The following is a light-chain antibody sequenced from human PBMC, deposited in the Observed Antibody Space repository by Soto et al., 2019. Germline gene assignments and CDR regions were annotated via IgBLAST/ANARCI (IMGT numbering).Light chain of an antibody. J-gene: IGKJ1*01. CDR2: GAS. Sequence: EIVLTQSPGTLSLSPGERATLSCRASRSVSSRYLAWYQHKPGQAPRLLIYGASSRASGIPDRFSGSGSGADFTLTISGLEPEDFAVYYCQQYVTAPPWTFGQGTKVEIK. CDR1: RSVSSRY. V-gene: IGKV3-20*01. CDR3: QQYVTAPPWT.